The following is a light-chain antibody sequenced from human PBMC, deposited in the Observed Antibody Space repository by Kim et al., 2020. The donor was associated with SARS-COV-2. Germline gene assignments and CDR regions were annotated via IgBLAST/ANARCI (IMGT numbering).Light chain of an antibody. J-gene: IGLJ3*02. V-gene: IGLV3-21*04. CDR1: NIGSKS. Sequence: SYELTQPPSVSVAPGKTARITCGGNNIGSKSVHWYQQKPGQAPVLVIYYDSDRPSGIPERFSGSNSGNTATLTISRVEAGDEADYYCQVWDSSSDNPVFGGGTQRTVL. CDR2: YDS. CDR3: QVWDSSSDNPV.